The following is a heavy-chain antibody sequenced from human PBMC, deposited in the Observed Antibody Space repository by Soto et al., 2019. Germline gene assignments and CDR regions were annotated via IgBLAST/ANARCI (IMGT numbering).Heavy chain of an antibody. J-gene: IGHJ4*02. Sequence: QVQLVQSGAEVKKPGSSVKVSCKASGGTFSSYTISWVRQAPGQGLEWMGRIIPILSIANYAQKFQGRVTITPDKSTSTAYMELSSLRSEDTAVYYGARDLNHSSTGYWGQGTLVTVSS. CDR1: GGTFSSYT. D-gene: IGHD6-13*01. CDR3: ARDLNHSSTGY. CDR2: IIPILSIA. V-gene: IGHV1-69*08.